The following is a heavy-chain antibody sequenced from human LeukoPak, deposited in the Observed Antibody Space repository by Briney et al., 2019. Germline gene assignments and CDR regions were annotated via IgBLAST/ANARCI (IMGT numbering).Heavy chain of an antibody. V-gene: IGHV1-2*02. D-gene: IGHD1-26*01. Sequence: ASVKVSCKASGYTFTGYYMHWVRQAPGQGLEWMGWINPNSGGTNYAQKFQGRVTMTRDTSISTAYMELSRLRSDDTAVYYCALIWGRGSYYATLVLPHIWGQGTMVTVSS. J-gene: IGHJ3*02. CDR1: GYTFTGYY. CDR2: INPNSGGT. CDR3: ALIWGRGSYYATLVLPHI.